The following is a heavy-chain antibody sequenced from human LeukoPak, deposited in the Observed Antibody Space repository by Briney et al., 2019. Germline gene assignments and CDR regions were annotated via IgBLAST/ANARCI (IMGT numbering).Heavy chain of an antibody. CDR3: ARESVGSHAIDY. CDR1: GFSVSSSY. J-gene: IGHJ4*02. D-gene: IGHD4-23*01. CDR2: IYSAGPT. V-gene: IGHV3-53*01. Sequence: GGSLRLSCAASGFSVSSSYMSWVRQAPGKGLEWVSVIYSAGPTHYADSVKGRFTISRDKSENTLHLQMNSLRVEDTAIYYCARESVGSHAIDYWGQGTLVTVSS.